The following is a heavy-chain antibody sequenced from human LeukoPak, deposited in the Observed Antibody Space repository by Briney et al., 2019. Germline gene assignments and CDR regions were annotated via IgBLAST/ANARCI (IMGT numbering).Heavy chain of an antibody. CDR3: AKVRSGYYRNAFDI. Sequence: SGGSLRLSCAASGFTFSSYAMSWVRQAPGKGLEWVSAISGSGGSTYYADSVKGRFTISRDNSKNTLYPQMNSLRAEDTAVYYCAKVRSGYYRNAFDIWGQGTMVTVSS. CDR2: ISGSGGST. D-gene: IGHD3-22*01. J-gene: IGHJ3*02. V-gene: IGHV3-23*01. CDR1: GFTFSSYA.